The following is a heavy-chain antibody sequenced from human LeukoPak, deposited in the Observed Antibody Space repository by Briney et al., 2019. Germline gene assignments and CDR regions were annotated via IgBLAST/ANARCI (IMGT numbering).Heavy chain of an antibody. CDR3: PRGLLFSWFDP. Sequence: PSETLSLTCTVSGGSISSGGYYWSWIRQHPGKGLEWIGYIYYSGSAYYNPSLKSRVTISVNTSKNQFSLKLTSWTAADTAVYYWPRGLLFSWFDPWGQGTLVTVSS. D-gene: IGHD2-21*02. CDR2: IYYSGSA. V-gene: IGHV4-31*03. J-gene: IGHJ5*02. CDR1: GGSISSGGYY.